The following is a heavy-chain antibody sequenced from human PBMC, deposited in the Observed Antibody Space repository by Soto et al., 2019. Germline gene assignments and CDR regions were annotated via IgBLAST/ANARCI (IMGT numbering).Heavy chain of an antibody. V-gene: IGHV4-39*01. Sequence: SETLSLTCTVSGGSISSSNYYWGWIRQPPGKGLEWIGSIYYSGSTYYNPSLKSRVTISVDTSKNQFSLKLSSVTAADTAVYYCARRDRSPRYRDWGQGTLVTVSS. CDR1: GGSISSSNYY. J-gene: IGHJ4*02. CDR2: IYYSGST. D-gene: IGHD3-16*02. CDR3: ARRDRSPRYRD.